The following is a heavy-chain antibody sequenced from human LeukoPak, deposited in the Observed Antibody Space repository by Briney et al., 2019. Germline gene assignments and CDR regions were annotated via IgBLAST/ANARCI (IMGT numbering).Heavy chain of an antibody. Sequence: GGSLRLSCAASGFTFDSYAMTWVRQAPGKGMEWVSYISSSGSTIYYADSVKGRFTISRDNAKNSLYLQMNSLRAEDTAVYYCAELGITMIGGVWGKGTTVTISS. D-gene: IGHD3-10*02. CDR2: ISSSGSTI. J-gene: IGHJ6*04. CDR3: AELGITMIGGV. CDR1: GFTFDSYA. V-gene: IGHV3-48*03.